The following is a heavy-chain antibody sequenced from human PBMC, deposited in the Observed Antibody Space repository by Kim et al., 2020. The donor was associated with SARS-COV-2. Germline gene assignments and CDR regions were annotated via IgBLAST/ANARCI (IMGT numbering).Heavy chain of an antibody. CDR3: ARAVSSRGFDI. V-gene: IGHV4-34*01. J-gene: IGHJ3*02. Sequence: NPNPPLKGRVTIAVDTSKNQFSLKLSSVTAADTAVYYCARAVSSRGFDIWGQGTMVTVSS. D-gene: IGHD2-2*01.